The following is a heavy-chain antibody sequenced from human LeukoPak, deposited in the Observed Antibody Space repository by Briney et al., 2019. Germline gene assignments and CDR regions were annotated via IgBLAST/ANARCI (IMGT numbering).Heavy chain of an antibody. CDR1: GFTFGDYA. Sequence: PGGSLRLSCTASGFTFGDYAMSWVRQAPGEGLEWIGFLRSKAYRGTTEYAASVKGRFTISRDDSRSIAYLQMNSLKTEDTAVYYCTRAGGYGDYIYYGMDVWGQGTTVTVSS. CDR3: TRAGGYGDYIYYGMDV. CDR2: LRSKAYRGTT. V-gene: IGHV3-49*04. J-gene: IGHJ6*02. D-gene: IGHD4-17*01.